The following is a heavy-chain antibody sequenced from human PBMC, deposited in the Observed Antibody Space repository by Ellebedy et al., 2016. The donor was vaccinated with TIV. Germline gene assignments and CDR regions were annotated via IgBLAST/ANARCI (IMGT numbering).Heavy chain of an antibody. CDR3: ARNGVSGWSDFDY. CDR2: INAKRGAT. Sequence: AASVKVSCKTSGYTFIDYHIHWVRQAPGQGLEWMGLINAKRGATIYVQKFHDRVTMTIDMSISTAFLEVTGLTSDDPAVSYCARNGVSGWSDFDYWGQGTLVTVSS. D-gene: IGHD6-19*01. V-gene: IGHV1-2*02. J-gene: IGHJ4*02. CDR1: GYTFIDYH.